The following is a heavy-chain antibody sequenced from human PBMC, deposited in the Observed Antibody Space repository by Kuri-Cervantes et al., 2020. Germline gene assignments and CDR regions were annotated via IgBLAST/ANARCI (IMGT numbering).Heavy chain of an antibody. J-gene: IGHJ4*02. CDR3: AHLRHHYYGSGSYGY. Sequence: SGPTLVKPTQTLTLTCTFSGFSLSTSGVGVGWNRQPPGKALEWLALIYWDDDKRYSPSLKSRLTITKDTSKNQVVLTMTNMDPVDTATYYCAHLRHHYYGSGSYGYWGQGTLVTVSS. CDR2: IYWDDDK. D-gene: IGHD3-10*01. V-gene: IGHV2-5*02. CDR1: GFSLSTSGVG.